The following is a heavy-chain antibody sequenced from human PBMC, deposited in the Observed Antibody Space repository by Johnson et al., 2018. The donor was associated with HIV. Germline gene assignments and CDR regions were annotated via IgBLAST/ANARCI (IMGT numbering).Heavy chain of an antibody. V-gene: IGHV3-30-3*01. CDR2: ISYDGSNK. CDR1: GFTFSSYA. D-gene: IGHD7-27*01. CDR3: ARGSGVGAFDI. J-gene: IGHJ3*02. Sequence: VQLVESGGGLVQPGGSLRLSCAASGFTFSSYAMHWVRQAPGKGLEWVAVISYDGSNKYYADSVKGRFTISRDNSKNTLYLQMNSLRAEDTAVYYCARGSGVGAFDIWGQGTMVTVSS.